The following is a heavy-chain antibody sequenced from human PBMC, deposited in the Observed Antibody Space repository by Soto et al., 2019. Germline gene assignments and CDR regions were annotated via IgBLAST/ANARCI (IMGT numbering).Heavy chain of an antibody. Sequence: PGGSLRLSCAASGFTFSSYGMHWVRQAPGKGLEWVAVISYDGSNKYYADSVKGRFTISRDNSKNTLYLQMNSLRAEDTAVYYCAKVGRRGYSYGYGDYWGQRTLVTVSS. CDR3: AKVGRRGYSYGYGDY. CDR2: ISYDGSNK. CDR1: GFTFSSYG. J-gene: IGHJ4*02. V-gene: IGHV3-30*18. D-gene: IGHD5-18*01.